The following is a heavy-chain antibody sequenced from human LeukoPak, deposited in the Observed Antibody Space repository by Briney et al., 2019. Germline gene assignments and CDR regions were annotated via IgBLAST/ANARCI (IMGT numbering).Heavy chain of an antibody. CDR3: ARSRYSYGYDY. CDR2: ISSSGSTI. CDR1: GFTFSNYE. V-gene: IGHV3-48*03. Sequence: GGSLRLSCGASGFTFSNYEMNWVRQAPGKGLEWVSYISSSGSTIYYADSVKGRFTISRDNAKNSLYLQMNSLRAEDTAVYYCARSRYSYGYDYWGQGTLVTVSS. D-gene: IGHD5-18*01. J-gene: IGHJ4*02.